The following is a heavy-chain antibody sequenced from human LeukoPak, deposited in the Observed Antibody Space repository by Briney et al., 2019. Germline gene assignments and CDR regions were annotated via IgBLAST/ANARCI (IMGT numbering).Heavy chain of an antibody. CDR2: ISYSGST. CDR3: ARRSPLRYCSSTSCYGDASVYYGMDV. Sequence: SETLSLTCTVSGGSISSYYWSWIRQPPGKGLECIGYISYSGSTSYNPSLKSRVTISVDTSKNQFSLKLSSVTAADTAVYYCARRSPLRYCSSTSCYGDASVYYGMDVWGQGTTVTVSS. V-gene: IGHV4-59*08. J-gene: IGHJ6*02. CDR1: GGSISSYY. D-gene: IGHD2-2*01.